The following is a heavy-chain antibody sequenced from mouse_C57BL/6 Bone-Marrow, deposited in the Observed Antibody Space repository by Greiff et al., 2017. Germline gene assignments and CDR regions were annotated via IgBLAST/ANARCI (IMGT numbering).Heavy chain of an antibody. CDR3: TSDPLNYFGY. J-gene: IGHJ2*01. Sequence: VQLQQSGAELVRPGASVTLSCKASGYTFTDYEMNWVKQTPVHGLEWIGAIDPETGGTAYNQKFKGKAILTADKYSSTAYMDLLIPTSDDSAVYYCTSDPLNYFGYWGQGTTLTVSS. CDR1: GYTFTDYE. CDR2: IDPETGGT. V-gene: IGHV1-15*01.